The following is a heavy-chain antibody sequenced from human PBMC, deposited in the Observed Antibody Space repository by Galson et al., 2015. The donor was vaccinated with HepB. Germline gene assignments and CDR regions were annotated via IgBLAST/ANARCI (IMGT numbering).Heavy chain of an antibody. CDR3: ARGLPPDFCDSSGFTCYFDY. V-gene: IGHV3-64*01. Sequence: SLRLSCAASGFTFSSYAMHWVRQAPGKGLEYVSAISRNSGSTYYANSVKGRFTISRDNSKNTLYLQMDSLRAEDMAVYYCARGLPPDFCDSSGFTCYFDYWGQGTLVSVSS. CDR2: ISRNSGST. J-gene: IGHJ4*02. D-gene: IGHD3-22*01. CDR1: GFTFSSYA.